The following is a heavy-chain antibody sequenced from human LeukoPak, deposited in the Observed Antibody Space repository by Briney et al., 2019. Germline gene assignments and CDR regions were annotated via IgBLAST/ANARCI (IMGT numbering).Heavy chain of an antibody. D-gene: IGHD6-6*01. Sequence: PSETLSLTCTVSGGSISSSSYYWGWIRQPPGKGLEWIGSIYYSGSTYYNPSLKSRVTISVDTSKNQFSLKLSSVTAADTAVYYCAYIASSSPTLFDYWGQGTLVTVSS. CDR2: IYYSGST. V-gene: IGHV4-39*01. J-gene: IGHJ4*02. CDR3: AYIASSSPTLFDY. CDR1: GGSISSSSYY.